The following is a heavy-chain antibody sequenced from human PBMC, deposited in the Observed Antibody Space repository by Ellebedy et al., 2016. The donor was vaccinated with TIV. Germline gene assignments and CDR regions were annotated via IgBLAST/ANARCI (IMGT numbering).Heavy chain of an antibody. J-gene: IGHJ4*02. CDR3: ASGVGARGY. Sequence: GESLKISXAASGFTFSSYGMHWVRQAPGKGLEWVAVIWYDGSNKYYADSVKGRFTISRDNSKNTLYLQMNSLRAEDTAVYYCASGVGARGYWGQGTLVTVSS. CDR2: IWYDGSNK. D-gene: IGHD1-26*01. V-gene: IGHV3-33*08. CDR1: GFTFSSYG.